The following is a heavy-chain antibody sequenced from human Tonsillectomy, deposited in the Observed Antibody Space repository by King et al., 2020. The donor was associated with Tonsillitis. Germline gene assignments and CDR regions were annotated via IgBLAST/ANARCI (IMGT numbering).Heavy chain of an antibody. V-gene: IGHV3-15*01. D-gene: IGHD2-2*01. CDR2: IKDKTDGGTT. J-gene: IGHJ4*02. CDR1: GFTFSDAW. CDR3: TTRYCSSTRCYEAYFDY. Sequence: VQLVESGGGLVKPGGSLRLSCAASGFTFSDAWMSWVRQAPGKGLEWVGRIKDKTDGGTTDYAAPVKGRFTISRDDSKNILYLQMNSLKTEDTAVYYCTTRYCSSTRCYEAYFDYWGQGTLVTVSS.